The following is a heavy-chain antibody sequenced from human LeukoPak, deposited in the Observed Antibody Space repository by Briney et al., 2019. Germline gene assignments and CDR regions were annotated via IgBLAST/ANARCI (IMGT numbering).Heavy chain of an antibody. V-gene: IGHV3-21*01. Sequence: GGSLRLSCADSGFTFSSYSMNWVRQAPGKRLEWVSSISSSNSYIYYADSVKGRFTISRDNAKNSLYLQMNSLRAEDTAVYYCARDLNVDTAMGDYYYYMDVWGKGTTVTVSS. CDR2: ISSSNSYI. CDR3: ARDLNVDTAMGDYYYYMDV. CDR1: GFTFSSYS. D-gene: IGHD5-18*01. J-gene: IGHJ6*03.